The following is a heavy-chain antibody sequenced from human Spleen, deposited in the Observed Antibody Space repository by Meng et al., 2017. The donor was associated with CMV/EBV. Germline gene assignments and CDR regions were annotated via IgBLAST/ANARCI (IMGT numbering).Heavy chain of an antibody. CDR1: GFTFGSYV. J-gene: IGHJ6*02. CDR3: AYCSGRGWVGKWLDV. Sequence: GGSLRLSFAASGFTFGSYVMSWVRQALGKGLEWVSVISRSGGSTYYADSVKGRFTISRDNSNNTLYLQMNSLRAEDTAVYYCAYCSGRGWVGKWLDVWGQGTTVTVSS. D-gene: IGHD2-15*01. CDR2: ISRSGGST. V-gene: IGHV3-23*01.